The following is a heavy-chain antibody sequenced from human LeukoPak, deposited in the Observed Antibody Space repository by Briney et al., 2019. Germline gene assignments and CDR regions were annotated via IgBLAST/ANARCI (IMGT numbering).Heavy chain of an antibody. CDR2: ISYSGNT. J-gene: IGHJ4*02. Sequence: LETLSLTCTVSGGSVSSSSDSWGWIRQPPGKGLEWIGTISYSGNTYYSPSLKSRVTISVDKSKNQFSLKLSSVTAADTAVYYCARGWELLFMIHFDYWGQGTLVTVSS. CDR3: ARGWELLFMIHFDY. CDR1: GGSVSSSSDS. D-gene: IGHD1-26*01. V-gene: IGHV4-39*07.